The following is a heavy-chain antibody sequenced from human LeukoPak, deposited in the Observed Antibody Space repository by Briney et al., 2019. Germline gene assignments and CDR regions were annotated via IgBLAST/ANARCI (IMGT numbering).Heavy chain of an antibody. Sequence: GGSLRLSCAASGFTLSNYWMTWVRQAPGKGLEWVSSISRSSIYKYYADSMKGRFTISRDNAKNSVYLQVNSVRAEDTAVYYCARGRYDSSGYYALFDYWGRGTLVTVSS. CDR1: GFTLSNYW. CDR2: ISRSSIYK. J-gene: IGHJ4*02. D-gene: IGHD3-22*01. V-gene: IGHV3-21*01. CDR3: ARGRYDSSGYYALFDY.